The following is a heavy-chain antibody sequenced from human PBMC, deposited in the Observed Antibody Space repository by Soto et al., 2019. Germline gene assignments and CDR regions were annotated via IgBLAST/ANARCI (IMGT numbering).Heavy chain of an antibody. Sequence: EVQLLESGGGLVQPGGSLRLSCAASGFTFSSYAMSWVRQAPGKGLEWVSAISRSGGSTYYADSVKGRFTISRDNSENTLYLQMNSLRAEDTAVYYCAKDRKQLGTIDYWGHGTLVTVSS. D-gene: IGHD6-6*01. CDR3: AKDRKQLGTIDY. V-gene: IGHV3-23*01. J-gene: IGHJ4*01. CDR1: GFTFSSYA. CDR2: ISRSGGST.